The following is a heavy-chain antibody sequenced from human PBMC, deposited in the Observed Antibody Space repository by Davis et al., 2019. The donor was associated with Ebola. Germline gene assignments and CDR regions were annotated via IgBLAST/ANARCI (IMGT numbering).Heavy chain of an antibody. D-gene: IGHD2-2*01. CDR1: GFTFSGHS. J-gene: IGHJ4*02. Sequence: GESLKISCAASGFTFSGHSMNWVRQAPGKGLEWVSSITSGNSIYYADSLKGRFTISRDNAKNSLYLQLNSLRPEDTARYYCAKEASYSSTWDNWGQGTLVTVSS. CDR3: AKEASYSSTWDN. CDR2: ITSGNSI. V-gene: IGHV3-21*04.